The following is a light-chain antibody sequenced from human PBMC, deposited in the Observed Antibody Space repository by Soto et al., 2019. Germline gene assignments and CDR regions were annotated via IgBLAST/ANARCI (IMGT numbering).Light chain of an antibody. J-gene: IGKJ2*01. CDR2: GAS. CDR3: QQYNNWPPYT. CDR1: QSVSSN. V-gene: IGKV3-15*01. Sequence: EIGMTQSQATLSVSPGERATLSCRASQSVSSNLAWYQQKPGQAPRLLNYGASTRATGIPARFSGSGSGTEFAVTVRSLQSEDFAVYYGQQYNNWPPYTFGQGTKLEIK.